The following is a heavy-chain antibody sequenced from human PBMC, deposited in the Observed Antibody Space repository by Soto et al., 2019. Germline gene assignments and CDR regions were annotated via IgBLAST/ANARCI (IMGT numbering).Heavy chain of an antibody. J-gene: IGHJ5*02. Sequence: ASVKVSCKASGGTFSSYTISWVRQAPGQGLEWMGRIIPILGIANYAQKFQGRVTITADKSTSTAYMELSSLRSEDTAVYYCARSSSSLSDWFDPWGQGTLVTVSS. CDR2: IIPILGIA. D-gene: IGHD6-13*01. V-gene: IGHV1-69*02. CDR1: GGTFSSYT. CDR3: ARSSSSLSDWFDP.